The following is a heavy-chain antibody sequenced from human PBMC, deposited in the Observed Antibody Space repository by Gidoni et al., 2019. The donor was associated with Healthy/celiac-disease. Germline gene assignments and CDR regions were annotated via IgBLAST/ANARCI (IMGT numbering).Heavy chain of an antibody. J-gene: IGHJ6*02. D-gene: IGHD6-19*01. V-gene: IGHV1-46*01. CDR2: INPSGGST. Sequence: QVQLVQSGAEVKKPGASVKVSCKASGYTFTSYYLQWVRQAPGQGLEWMGIINPSGGSTSYAQKFQGRVTMTRDTSTSTVYMELSSLRSEDTAVYYCARGGSRIAVVTHYGMDVWGQGTTVTVSS. CDR3: ARGGSRIAVVTHYGMDV. CDR1: GYTFTSYY.